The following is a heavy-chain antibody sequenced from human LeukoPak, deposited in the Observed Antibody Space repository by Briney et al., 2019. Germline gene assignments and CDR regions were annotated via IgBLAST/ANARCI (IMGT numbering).Heavy chain of an antibody. J-gene: IGHJ3*01. D-gene: IGHD6-6*01. V-gene: IGHV3-7*03. CDR3: ARSSYSSSSSV. Sequence: GGSLRLSCAVSGFTFSGFWMSWSRQAPGKGLEWVASINSDGSEGYYADVVKGRFTISRDNAKNSLYLQINSLRAEDTAVYYCARSSYSSSSSVWGQGIMVTVSS. CDR1: GFTFSGFW. CDR2: INSDGSEG.